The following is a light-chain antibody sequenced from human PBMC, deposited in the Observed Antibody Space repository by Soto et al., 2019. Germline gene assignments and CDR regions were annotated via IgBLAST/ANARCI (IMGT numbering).Light chain of an antibody. Sequence: EIVLTQSPATLSLSPGERATLSCMASQSVSSYLAWYQKKPGQVPRLLIYDASNRATGIPARFSGSGSGTDFTLTISSLEPEDFAVYYCPQHSNWPPWTFGQGTKVEIK. CDR1: QSVSSY. V-gene: IGKV3-11*01. CDR2: DAS. CDR3: PQHSNWPPWT. J-gene: IGKJ1*01.